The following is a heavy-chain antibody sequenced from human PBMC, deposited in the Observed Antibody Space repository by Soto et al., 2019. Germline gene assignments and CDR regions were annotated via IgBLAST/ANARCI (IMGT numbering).Heavy chain of an antibody. CDR2: LYTSGTT. D-gene: IGHD1-20*01. J-gene: IGHJ4*01. CDR3: ARVGGTGYYWYFDY. CDR1: GDSISGYY. Sequence: LSLTCTVSGDSISGYYWSWIRQPAGQALECIGRLYTSGTTNYNPSLRSRVTMSVDTSKNQFSLELSSVTAADTAVYYCARVGGTGYYWYFDYWGHGILVTVSS. V-gene: IGHV4-4*07.